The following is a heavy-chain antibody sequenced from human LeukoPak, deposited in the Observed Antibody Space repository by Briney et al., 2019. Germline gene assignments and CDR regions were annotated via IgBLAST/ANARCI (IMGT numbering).Heavy chain of an antibody. CDR1: GGSIGSYY. CDR2: IYYSGST. J-gene: IGHJ4*02. Sequence: SETLSLTCTVSGGSIGSYYWSWIRQPPGKGLEWIGYIYYSGSTNHSPSLKSRVTISVDTSKNQFSLKLSSVTAADTAVYYCARAPWGRSDFWSGYPYYFDYWGQGTLVTVSS. D-gene: IGHD3-3*01. CDR3: ARAPWGRSDFWSGYPYYFDY. V-gene: IGHV4-59*01.